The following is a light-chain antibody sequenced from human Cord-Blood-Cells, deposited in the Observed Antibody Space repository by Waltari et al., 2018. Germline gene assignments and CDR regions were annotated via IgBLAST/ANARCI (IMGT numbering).Light chain of an antibody. CDR3: SSYTSSSTLVV. CDR2: DVS. V-gene: IGLV2-14*01. CDR1: SRDVGGYNY. Sequence: QSALTQPASVSGSPGQSITISCPGTSRDVGGYNYVSCYQQHQGKAPKLMIYDVSNRPSGFSNRFSGSKSGNTASLTISGLQAEDEADYYCSSYTSSSTLVVFGGGTKLTVL. J-gene: IGLJ2*01.